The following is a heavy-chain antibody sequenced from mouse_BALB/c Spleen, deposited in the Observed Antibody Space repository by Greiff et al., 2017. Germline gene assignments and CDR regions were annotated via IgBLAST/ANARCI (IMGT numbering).Heavy chain of an antibody. CDR1: GDSITSGY. V-gene: IGHV3-8*02. CDR3: AYYYGYDYYAMDY. D-gene: IGHD1-2*01. CDR2: ISYSGST. J-gene: IGHJ4*01. Sequence: DVKLVESGPSLVKPSQTLSLTCSVTGDSITSGYWNWIRKFPGNKLEYMGYISYSGSTYYNPSLKSRISITRDTSKNQYYLQLNSVTTEDTATYYCAYYYGYDYYAMDYWGQGTSVTVSS.